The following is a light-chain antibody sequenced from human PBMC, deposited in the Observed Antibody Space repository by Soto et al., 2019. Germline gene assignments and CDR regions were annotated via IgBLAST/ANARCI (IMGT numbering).Light chain of an antibody. V-gene: IGKV3-15*01. J-gene: IGKJ2*01. CDR1: QSVSSN. CDR2: GAS. CDR3: QQYNNWPPYT. Sequence: EIVMTQSPATLSVSPGERATLSCRASQSVSSNLAWYQQKPGQAPRLLIYGASTRAIGIPARFSGSGSGTEFTLTISSLQSEAFAVYYCQQYNNWPPYTFGQGTKLEIK.